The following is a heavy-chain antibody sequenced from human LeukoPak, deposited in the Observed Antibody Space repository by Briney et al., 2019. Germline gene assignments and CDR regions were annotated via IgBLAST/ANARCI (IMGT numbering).Heavy chain of an antibody. J-gene: IGHJ6*02. CDR1: GGSISSYY. D-gene: IGHD2-2*01. CDR3: ARSRALCSSTSCYPYYYYGMDV. V-gene: IGHV4-59*01. Sequence: SETLSLTCTVSGGSISSYYWSWIRQPPGKGLEWIGYIHYSGSTNYNPSLKSRVTISVDTSKNQFSLRLSSVTAADTAVYYCARSRALCSSTSCYPYYYYGMDVWGQGTTVTVSS. CDR2: IHYSGST.